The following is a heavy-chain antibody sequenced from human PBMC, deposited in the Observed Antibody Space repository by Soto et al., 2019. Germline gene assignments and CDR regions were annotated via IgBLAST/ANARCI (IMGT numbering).Heavy chain of an antibody. V-gene: IGHV4-34*01. Sequence: SETLSLTCAVYGGSFSGYYWSWIRQPPGKGLEWIGEINHSGSTNYNPSLKSRVTISVDTSKNQFSLKLSSVTAADTAVYYCARAVGCSSTSCHNWFDPWGQGTLVTVSS. CDR1: GGSFSGYY. J-gene: IGHJ5*02. CDR3: ARAVGCSSTSCHNWFDP. CDR2: INHSGST. D-gene: IGHD2-2*01.